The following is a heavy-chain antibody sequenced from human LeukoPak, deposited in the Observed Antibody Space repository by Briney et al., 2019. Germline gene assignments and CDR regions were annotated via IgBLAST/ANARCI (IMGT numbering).Heavy chain of an antibody. V-gene: IGHV4-4*02. J-gene: IGHJ5*02. CDR1: GGSINSSNW. CDR3: ARVGNPLVTVFAWFDP. D-gene: IGHD3-3*01. CDR2: IYYSGST. Sequence: SETLSLTCVVSGGSINSSNWWSWVRQPPGNGLEWIGSIYYSGSTYYNPSLKSRVTISVDTSKNQFSLKLSSVTAADTAVYYCARVGNPLVTVFAWFDPWGQGTLVTVSS.